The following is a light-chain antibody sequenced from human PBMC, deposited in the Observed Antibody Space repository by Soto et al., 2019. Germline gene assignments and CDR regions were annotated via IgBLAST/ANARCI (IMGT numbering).Light chain of an antibody. V-gene: IGKV3-20*01. CDR1: QSVSSSY. CDR3: QQYGSSPLT. CDR2: GAS. J-gene: IGKJ4*01. Sequence: EIVLTQSPGTLSLSPGERATLSCRASQSVSSSYLVWYQQKPGQAPRLLIYGASIRATGIPDRFSGSGSGTDFTLTISRLEPEDFAVYYCQQYGSSPLTFGGGTKVEIK.